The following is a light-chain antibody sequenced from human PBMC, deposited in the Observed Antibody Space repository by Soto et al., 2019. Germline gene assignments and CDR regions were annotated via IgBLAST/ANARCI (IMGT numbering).Light chain of an antibody. CDR1: QSVSSY. V-gene: IGKV3-11*01. CDR3: QQRINWPRT. CDR2: DAS. J-gene: IGKJ1*01. Sequence: EIVLTQPPATLSLSPGERATLSCRASQSVSSYLAWYQQKPGQAPRLLIYDASNRATGIPARFSGSGSGTDFTLTISSLEPEDFAVYYCQQRINWPRTFGQGTKVDIK.